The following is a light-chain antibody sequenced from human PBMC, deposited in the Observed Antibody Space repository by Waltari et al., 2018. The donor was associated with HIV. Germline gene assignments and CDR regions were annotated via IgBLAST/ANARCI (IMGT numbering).Light chain of an antibody. CDR2: GAS. CDR3: HQYAGLPRT. Sequence: ETVLTQSPGTLSLSPGERATLSCRASQSVTGSHLAWYQQRPGQAPRLLVYGASSRATGIPDRFSGSGSGTDFTLTITRLEPEDFAVYYCHQYAGLPRTFGQGTTLEIK. J-gene: IGKJ2*01. CDR1: QSVTGSH. V-gene: IGKV3-20*01.